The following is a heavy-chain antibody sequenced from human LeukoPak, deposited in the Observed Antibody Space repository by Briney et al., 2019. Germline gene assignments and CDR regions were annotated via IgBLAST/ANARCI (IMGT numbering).Heavy chain of an antibody. CDR1: GGSISNNY. J-gene: IGHJ3*02. Sequence: SETLSLTCTVSGGSISNNYWSWIRQPPGKGLEWIAFNHDTGRTRYNPSLQSRVTISRDTSRSHFSLKLSSLRAADTAVYYCARLLEYDNSGDPDTFDIWGQGTMVTVS. V-gene: IGHV4-59*01. CDR3: ARLLEYDNSGDPDTFDI. D-gene: IGHD3-22*01. CDR2: NHDTGRT.